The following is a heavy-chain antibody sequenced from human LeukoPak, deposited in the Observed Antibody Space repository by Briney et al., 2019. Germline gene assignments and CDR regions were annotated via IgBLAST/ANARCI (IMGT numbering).Heavy chain of an antibody. V-gene: IGHV4-39*01. D-gene: IGHD4-11*01. CDR1: GGSISSSSYY. CDR3: ARHLSTVGALGVDY. Sequence: SETLSLTCTVSGGSISSSSYYWGWIRQPPGKGLEWIGSIYYSGSTYYNPTLKSRVTVSVDTSKNQFSLKVSSVTAADTAVYYCARHLSTVGALGVDYWGQGTLVTVSS. CDR2: IYYSGST. J-gene: IGHJ4*02.